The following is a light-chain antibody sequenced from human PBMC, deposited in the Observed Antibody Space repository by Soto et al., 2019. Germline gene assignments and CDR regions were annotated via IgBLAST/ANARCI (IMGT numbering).Light chain of an antibody. V-gene: IGLV2-14*03. CDR3: NSYTSSGTYVL. CDR2: DVD. Sequence: QSALTQPASVSGSPGQSITISCTGSSRDVGGYSYVSWYQHHPGKAPKLMIYDVDVRPSGVSNRFSGSKSGNTASLTISGLQAEDEADYYCNSYTSSGTYVLFGGGTKLTVL. CDR1: SRDVGGYSY. J-gene: IGLJ2*01.